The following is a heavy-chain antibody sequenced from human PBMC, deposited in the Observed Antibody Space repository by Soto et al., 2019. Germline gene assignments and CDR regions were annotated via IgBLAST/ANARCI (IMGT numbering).Heavy chain of an antibody. CDR1: GRTFSSYS. CDR3: ARGGAVAGDPNLQRYYYGMDV. Sequence: QVQLVQSGAEVKKPGSSVKVSCEASGRTFSSYSIIWVRQAPGQGLEWMGRITPVLGIANYAQKFQGRVTINADKSTSTAYMDLSSLTFEATAVSYCARGGAVAGDPNLQRYYYGMDVWGQGTTVTVSS. CDR2: ITPVLGIA. V-gene: IGHV1-69*02. J-gene: IGHJ6*02. D-gene: IGHD6-19*01.